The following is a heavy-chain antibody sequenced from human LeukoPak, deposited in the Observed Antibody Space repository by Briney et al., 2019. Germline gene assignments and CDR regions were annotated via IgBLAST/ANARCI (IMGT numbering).Heavy chain of an antibody. CDR2: IYHSVRT. D-gene: IGHD1-26*01. Sequence: SETLSLTCTVSGYSITTGYYLGWGRQPPGKGLEWIGGIYHSVRTDYNPSLKSPVTISLVTSKHQFSLKLSALTLSDPHDYYGARYRIVGATRPFDYWGEGTVVTVSS. CDR3: ARYRIVGATRPFDY. J-gene: IGHJ4*02. V-gene: IGHV4-38-2*02. CDR1: GYSITTGYY.